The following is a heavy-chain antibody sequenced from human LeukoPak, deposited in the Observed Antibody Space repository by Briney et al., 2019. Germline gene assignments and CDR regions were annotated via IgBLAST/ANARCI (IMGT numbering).Heavy chain of an antibody. V-gene: IGHV3-48*04. D-gene: IGHD4-23*01. CDR1: GFTFSSYS. Sequence: GGSLRLSCAASGFTFSSYSMNWVRQAPGKGLGWVSYISSSRSTIYYADSVKGRFTISRDNAKNSLYLQMNSLRAEDTAVYYWARAFRYGGNNFDYWGQGTLVTVSS. J-gene: IGHJ4*02. CDR2: ISSSRSTI. CDR3: ARAFRYGGNNFDY.